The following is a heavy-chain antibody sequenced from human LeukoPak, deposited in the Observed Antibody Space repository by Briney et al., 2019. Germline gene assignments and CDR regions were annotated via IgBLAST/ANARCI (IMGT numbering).Heavy chain of an antibody. CDR2: ISSTSTYI. V-gene: IGHV3-21*01. J-gene: IGHJ3*02. CDR1: GFTFSSYS. CDR3: ARDGVSGGDAFDI. Sequence: GGSLRLSCEASGFTFSSYSINWVRQAPGKVLEWVSSISSTSTYIYYADSVKGRFTISRDNAKKSLYLQMNSLRAEDTAVYYCARDGVSGGDAFDIWGQGTMVTVSS. D-gene: IGHD3-16*01.